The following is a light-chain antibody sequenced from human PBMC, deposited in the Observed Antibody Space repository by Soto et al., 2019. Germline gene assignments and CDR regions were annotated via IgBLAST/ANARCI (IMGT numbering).Light chain of an antibody. CDR3: QQYGGSPRT. Sequence: EIVLTQSPGTLSLSPGERATLSCRASQSVSSSYLAWYQQKPGQAPRLLIYGASRRASAIPDRFSGSGSGTDFTLTISRLEPEDFAVYYCQQYGGSPRTFGQGTKVDI. V-gene: IGKV3-20*01. J-gene: IGKJ1*01. CDR2: GAS. CDR1: QSVSSSY.